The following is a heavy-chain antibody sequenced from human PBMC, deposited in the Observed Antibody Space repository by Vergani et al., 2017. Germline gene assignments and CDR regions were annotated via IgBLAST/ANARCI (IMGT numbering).Heavy chain of an antibody. Sequence: QVQLMQSGPVMKKPGGSMKVSCQASESTFSDYNIHLVRQAPGQGRQWMGWISPKTGDTDYLKRFQDRVTMTRDASTKTVYLKMTRLTSDDTAIYYCSHSWNFGRRDWFDAWGPGTLVTVSS. CDR2: ISPKTGDT. CDR3: SHSWNFGRRDWFDA. CDR1: ESTFSDYN. V-gene: IGHV1-2*02. J-gene: IGHJ5*02. D-gene: IGHD1-26*01.